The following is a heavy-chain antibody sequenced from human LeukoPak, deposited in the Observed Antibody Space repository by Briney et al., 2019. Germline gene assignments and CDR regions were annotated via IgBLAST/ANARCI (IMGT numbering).Heavy chain of an antibody. Sequence: SQTLSLTCTVSGGSISSGSYYWSWIRQPAGKGLEWIGRIYTSGSTNYNPSLKSRVTISVDTSQNQFSLKLSSVTAADTAVYYCARLRDNWFDPWGQGTLVTVSS. CDR3: ARLRDNWFDP. V-gene: IGHV4-61*02. J-gene: IGHJ5*02. CDR1: GGSISSGSYY. CDR2: IYTSGST.